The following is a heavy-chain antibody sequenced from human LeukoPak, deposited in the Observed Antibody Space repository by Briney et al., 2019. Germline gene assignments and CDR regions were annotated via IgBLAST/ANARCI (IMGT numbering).Heavy chain of an antibody. V-gene: IGHV1-18*01. J-gene: IGHJ4*02. CDR1: GDTFTSYG. Sequence: ASVKVSCRASGDTFTSYGFSWVLRPPGERLEWMGWISAYNGNTNYAQKLQGRFTMTTDTSTSTAYMELRSLRSDDTAVYYCARGETYYYDSSGYSFDHWGQGTLVTVSS. D-gene: IGHD3-22*01. CDR3: ARGETYYYDSSGYSFDH. CDR2: ISAYNGNT.